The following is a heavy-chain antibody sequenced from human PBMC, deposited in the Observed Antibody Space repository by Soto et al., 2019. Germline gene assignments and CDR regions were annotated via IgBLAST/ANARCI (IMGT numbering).Heavy chain of an antibody. CDR1: GFTFSSYA. J-gene: IGHJ4*02. Sequence: PGGSLRLSCAASGFTFSSYAMSWVRQAPGKGLEWVSAISGSGGSTYYADSVKGRFTISRDNSKNTLYLQMNSLRAEDTAVYYCAKDPGYYNDSSGYFDYWGQGTRVTVSS. D-gene: IGHD3-22*01. CDR2: ISGSGGST. CDR3: AKDPGYYNDSSGYFDY. V-gene: IGHV3-23*01.